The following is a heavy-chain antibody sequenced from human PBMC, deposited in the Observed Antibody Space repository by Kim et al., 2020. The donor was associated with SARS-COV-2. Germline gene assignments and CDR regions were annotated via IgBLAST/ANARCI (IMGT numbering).Heavy chain of an antibody. J-gene: IGHJ5*02. CDR1: GGSISTYY. CDR3: ARDARYGGWFGP. D-gene: IGHD5-18*01. CDR2: IHNSGST. V-gene: IGHV4-59*01. Sequence: SETLSLTCTVSGGSISTYYWSWIRQPPGKGLEWIGYIHNSGSTNYNPSLKSRVTISVDTSKNQFSLKLSSVTAADTAVYFCARDARYGGWFGPWGQGTLVSVSS.